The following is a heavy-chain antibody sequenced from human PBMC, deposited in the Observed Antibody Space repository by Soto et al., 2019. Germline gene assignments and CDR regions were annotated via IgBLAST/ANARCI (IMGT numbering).Heavy chain of an antibody. V-gene: IGHV4-4*02. CDR1: SGSISSSNW. Sequence: QVQLQESGPGLVKPSGTLSLTCAVSSGSISSSNWWSWVRQPPGKGLEWIGEISHNGSTNYNPSLKRRVTISVDKSKNQFSLKLSSVTAADTAVYYCARAFGYSGSHYYYYYMDVWGKGTPVTASS. J-gene: IGHJ6*03. CDR2: ISHNGST. D-gene: IGHD1-26*01. CDR3: ARAFGYSGSHYYYYYMDV.